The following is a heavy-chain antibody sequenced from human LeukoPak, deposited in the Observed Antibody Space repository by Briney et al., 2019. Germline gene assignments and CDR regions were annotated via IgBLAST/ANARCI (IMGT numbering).Heavy chain of an antibody. D-gene: IGHD4-17*01. CDR1: GFTFSSYW. CDR3: AREVYGDYYFDY. V-gene: IGHV3-74*01. CDR2: INSDGSST. J-gene: IGHJ4*02. Sequence: GGSLRLSCAASGFTFSSYWMHWVRQAPGKGLVWVSRINSDGSSTSYADSVKGRFTISRDNAKNTLYLQMNSLRAEDTAVYYCAREVYGDYYFDYWGQGTLVTVSS.